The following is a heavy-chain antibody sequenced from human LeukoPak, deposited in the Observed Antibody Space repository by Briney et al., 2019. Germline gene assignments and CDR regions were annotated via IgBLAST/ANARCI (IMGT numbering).Heavy chain of an antibody. Sequence: PGRSLRLSCAASGFTFSSYGMHWVRQAPGKGLEWVAVIWFDGTDKYYADSVKGRFTISRDNSKNTLYLQMNSLRAEDTAVYYCAKAAAAQRDYMDVWGKGTTVTVSS. V-gene: IGHV3-33*06. D-gene: IGHD6-13*01. CDR2: IWFDGTDK. CDR1: GFTFSSYG. J-gene: IGHJ6*03. CDR3: AKAAAAQRDYMDV.